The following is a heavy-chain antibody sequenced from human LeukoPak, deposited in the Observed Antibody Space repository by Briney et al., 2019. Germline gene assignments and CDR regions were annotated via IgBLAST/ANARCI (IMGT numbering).Heavy chain of an antibody. D-gene: IGHD3-16*01. J-gene: IGHJ3*02. CDR2: IYGGGST. V-gene: IGHV3-53*01. Sequence: GGSLRLSCAASGFTVSTNYMSWVRQAPGKGLEWISVIYGGGSTYYADSVKGRFTISRDNSKNTLYLQVNSLRAEDTAVYYCATTWGVAFDIWGKGTLVTVSS. CDR1: GFTVSTNY. CDR3: ATTWGVAFDI.